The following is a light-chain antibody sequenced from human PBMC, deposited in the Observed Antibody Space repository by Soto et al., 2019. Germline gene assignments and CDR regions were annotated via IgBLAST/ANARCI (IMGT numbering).Light chain of an antibody. Sequence: DIQMTQSPSSLSASVGDRVTVTCRATQDISNYLAWYQQKPGRGPKLLIYEVSTLQSGVPSRFSGSASGTDFTLTISSLQPEDVATYYCQEYDSAPWTFGQGTKVEI. CDR1: QDISNY. J-gene: IGKJ1*01. V-gene: IGKV1-27*01. CDR2: EVS. CDR3: QEYDSAPWT.